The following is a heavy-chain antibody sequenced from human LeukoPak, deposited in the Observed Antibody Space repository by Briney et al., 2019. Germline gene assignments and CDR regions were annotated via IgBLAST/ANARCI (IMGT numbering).Heavy chain of an antibody. CDR1: GFIVSTYA. V-gene: IGHV3-23*01. Sequence: GGSLRLSCAASGFIVSTYAMGWVRQAPGRGLEWISSISSAGDKTYYGDSVKGRFTISRDNSKNTLYLQMNSLRAEDTAVYYCARAPGDFDLWGRGTLVTVSS. CDR2: ISSAGDKT. D-gene: IGHD3-10*01. CDR3: ARAPGDFDL. J-gene: IGHJ2*01.